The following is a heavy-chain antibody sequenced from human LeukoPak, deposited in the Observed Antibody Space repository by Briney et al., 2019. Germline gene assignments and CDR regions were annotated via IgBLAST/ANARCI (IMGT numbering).Heavy chain of an antibody. V-gene: IGHV3-23*01. J-gene: IGHJ4*02. CDR2: ISGGGGST. CDR3: AKDWVSGSYSY. D-gene: IGHD1-26*01. Sequence: GGSLRLSCAASGFTFSSYAMSWVRQAPGKGLEWVSAISGGGGSTYYADSVKGRFTISRDNSKNTLYLQMNSLRAEDTAVYYCAKDWVSGSYSYWGQGTLVTVSS. CDR1: GFTFSSYA.